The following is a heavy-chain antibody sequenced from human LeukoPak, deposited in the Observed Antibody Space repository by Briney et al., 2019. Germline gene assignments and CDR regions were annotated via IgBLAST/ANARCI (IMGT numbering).Heavy chain of an antibody. J-gene: IGHJ5*02. D-gene: IGHD3-3*01. CDR1: GFTFSSYS. V-gene: IGHV3-21*01. CDR3: ARAGDFWSGYYLDWFDP. Sequence: KTGGSLRLSCAASGFTFSSYSMNWVRQAPGKGLEWLSSISSSSSYIYYADSVKGRFTISRDNAKNSLYLQMNSLRAEDTAVYYCARAGDFWSGYYLDWFDPWGQGTLVTVSS. CDR2: ISSSSSYI.